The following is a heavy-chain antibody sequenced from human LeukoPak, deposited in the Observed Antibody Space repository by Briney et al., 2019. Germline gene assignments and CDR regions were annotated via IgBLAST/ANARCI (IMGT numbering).Heavy chain of an antibody. CDR3: ARDSGDILLWFGELSSHFFDY. V-gene: IGHV3-21*01. J-gene: IGHJ4*02. CDR1: GFTFNGYS. CDR2: ISSSSTYT. Sequence: GGSLRLSCAASGFTFNGYSMTWVRQAPGKGLEWVSSISSSSTYTYYADSVKGRFTISRDNAKNSLYLQMDSLRAEDTAVYYCARDSGDILLWFGELSSHFFDYWGQGTLVTVSS. D-gene: IGHD3-10*01.